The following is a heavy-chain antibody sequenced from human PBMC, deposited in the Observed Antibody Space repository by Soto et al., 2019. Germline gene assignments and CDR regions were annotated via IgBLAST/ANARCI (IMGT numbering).Heavy chain of an antibody. J-gene: IGHJ6*02. D-gene: IGHD3-9*01. CDR1: GFTFDDYA. CDR2: ISWNSGSI. Sequence: SLRLSCAASGFTFDDYAMHWVRQAPGKGLEWVSGISWNSGSIGYADSVKGRFTISRDNAKNSLYLQMNSPRAEDTALYYCASQMRYYDILTGYYYYYYGMDVWGQGTTVTVSS. CDR3: ASQMRYYDILTGYYYYYYGMDV. V-gene: IGHV3-9*01.